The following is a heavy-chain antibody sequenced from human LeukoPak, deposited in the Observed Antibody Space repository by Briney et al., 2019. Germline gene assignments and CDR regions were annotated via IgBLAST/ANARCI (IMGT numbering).Heavy chain of an antibody. Sequence: PGGSLRLSCAASGFTFSSYWMHWVRQAPGKGLLWVSRLNSDGSRTNYADSVKGRFTISRDNSKNTLYLQMSSLRAEDTAVYYCVKDLYGDYAYRYWYFDLWGRGTLVTVSS. CDR1: GFTFSSYW. J-gene: IGHJ2*01. V-gene: IGHV3-74*01. CDR3: VKDLYGDYAYRYWYFDL. D-gene: IGHD4-17*01. CDR2: LNSDGSRT.